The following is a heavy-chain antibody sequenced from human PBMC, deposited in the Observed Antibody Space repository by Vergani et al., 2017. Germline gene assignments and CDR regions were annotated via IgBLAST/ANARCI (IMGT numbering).Heavy chain of an antibody. Sequence: QVQLQESGPGLVKPSQTLSLTCSVSGDSICSGVHYWNWIRQHPGKGLEWIGYSYSTGSTHHNPSLRRRINMSVDTSKNQFSLKLKSVTVADTGMYDCAVMECYDEGDAFRIGYFDYWGQGILVTVSS. CDR2: SYSTGST. J-gene: IGHJ4*02. CDR1: GDSICSGVHY. D-gene: IGHD2-2*01. CDR3: AVMECYDEGDAFRIGYFDY. V-gene: IGHV4-31*03.